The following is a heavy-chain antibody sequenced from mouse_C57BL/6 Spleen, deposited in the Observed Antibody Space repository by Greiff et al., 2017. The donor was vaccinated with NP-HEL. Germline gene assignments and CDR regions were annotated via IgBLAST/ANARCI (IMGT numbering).Heavy chain of an antibody. CDR1: GFTFSDYG. CDR3: ARTLYDYDKGYFDY. CDR2: ISSGSSTI. V-gene: IGHV5-17*01. Sequence: EVHLVESGGGLVKPGGSLKLSCAASGFTFSDYGMHWVRQAPEKGLEWVAYISSGSSTIYYADTVKGRFTISRDNAKNTLFLQMTSLRSEDTAMYYCARTLYDYDKGYFDYWSQGTTRTVSS. J-gene: IGHJ2*01. D-gene: IGHD2-4*01.